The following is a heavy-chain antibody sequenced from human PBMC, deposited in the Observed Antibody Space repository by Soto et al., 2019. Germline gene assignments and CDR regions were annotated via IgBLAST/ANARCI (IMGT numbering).Heavy chain of an antibody. D-gene: IGHD2-2*01. CDR3: AREGYCISISCYASALDY. Sequence: ASVKVSCKASGYTFTSYGISWVRQAPGQGLEWMGWISAYNGNTDYPQKLQGRVTMTTDISTSTAYMELRSLRSDDTAVYYCAREGYCISISCYASALDYWGQGTLVTVSS. CDR2: ISAYNGNT. CDR1: GYTFTSYG. V-gene: IGHV1-18*01. J-gene: IGHJ4*02.